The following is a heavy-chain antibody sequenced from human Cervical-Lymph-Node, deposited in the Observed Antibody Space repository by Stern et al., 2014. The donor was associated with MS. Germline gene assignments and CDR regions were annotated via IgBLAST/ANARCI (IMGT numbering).Heavy chain of an antibody. CDR2: IYYSGST. V-gene: IGHV4-59*01. Sequence: VHLVESGPGLVKPSETLSLTCTVSGGSISSSYWSWIRQPPGKGLEWIGYIYYSGSTTYNPSLKSRVTISVDTSKNQFSLKLSSVTAADTAVYYCARVSEQWLVPFDYWGQGTLVTVSS. D-gene: IGHD6-19*01. J-gene: IGHJ4*02. CDR1: GGSISSSY. CDR3: ARVSEQWLVPFDY.